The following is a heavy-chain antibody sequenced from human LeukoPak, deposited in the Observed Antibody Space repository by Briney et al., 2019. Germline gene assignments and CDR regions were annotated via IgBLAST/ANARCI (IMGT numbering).Heavy chain of an antibody. V-gene: IGHV3-69-1*01. D-gene: IGHD3-22*01. CDR3: ARGDMIVVGIVDY. CDR1: GGSISSDY. Sequence: ETLSLTCTVSGGSISSDYWSWIRQPPGKGLEWVSSISSSSYIYYADSVKGRFTISRDNSKNTPYLQMNSLRAEDTAVYYCARGDMIVVGIVDYWGQGTLVTVSS. CDR2: ISSSSYI. J-gene: IGHJ4*02.